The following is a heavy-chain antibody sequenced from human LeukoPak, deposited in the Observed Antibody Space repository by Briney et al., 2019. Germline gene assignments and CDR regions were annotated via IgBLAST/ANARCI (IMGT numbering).Heavy chain of an antibody. CDR3: AKAGQKWELLFFDY. J-gene: IGHJ4*02. CDR2: ISYDGSNK. CDR1: GFTFSSYG. D-gene: IGHD1-26*01. V-gene: IGHV3-30*18. Sequence: GRSLRLSCAASGFTFSSYGMHWVRQAPGKGLEWVAVISYDGSNKYYADSVKGRFTISRDNSKNTLYLQMNSLRAEDTAVYYCAKAGQKWELLFFDYWGQGTLVTVSS.